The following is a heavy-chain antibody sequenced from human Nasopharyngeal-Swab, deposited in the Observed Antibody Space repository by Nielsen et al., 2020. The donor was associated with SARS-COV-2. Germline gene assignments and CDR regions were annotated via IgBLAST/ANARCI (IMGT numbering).Heavy chain of an antibody. J-gene: IGHJ3*02. CDR3: AREGIAAVDI. CDR2: IYYSGST. D-gene: IGHD6-13*01. V-gene: IGHV4-61*08. Sequence: SETLSLTCTVSGGSISSGGYYWSWIRQPPGKGLEWIGYIYYSGSTNYNPSLKSRVTISVDTSKNQFSLKLSSVTAADTAVYYCAREGIAAVDIWGQGTMVTVSS. CDR1: GGSISSGGYY.